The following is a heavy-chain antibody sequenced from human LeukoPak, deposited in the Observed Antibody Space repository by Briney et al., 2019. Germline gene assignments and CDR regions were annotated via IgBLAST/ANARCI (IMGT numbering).Heavy chain of an antibody. CDR3: ARDLVTYYDFWTAYSTFGN. D-gene: IGHD3-3*01. CDR1: GYTFTTYG. CDR2: ISIYNGNT. V-gene: IGHV1-18*01. J-gene: IGHJ4*02. Sequence: AASVKVFCKASGYTFTTYGITWIRQAPAQGLEWMGWISIYNGNTNYAQNLQGRVTMTTDTSTSTAYMELRSLTSDDTAMYYCARDLVTYYDFWTAYSTFGNWGQGTLVTVSS.